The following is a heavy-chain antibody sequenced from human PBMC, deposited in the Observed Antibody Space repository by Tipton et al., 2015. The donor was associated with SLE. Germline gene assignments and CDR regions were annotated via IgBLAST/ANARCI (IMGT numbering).Heavy chain of an antibody. CDR1: GGSISSGSYY. CDR2: INTSGNS. J-gene: IGHJ5*02. Sequence: TLSLTCTVSGGSISSGSYYWSWIRQPAGKGLEWIGRINTSGNSNYNPSLKSRVTMSVDTSKDQLSLNLSPGTAADTAVYYCARDPSIGFDPWGQGTLVTVSS. V-gene: IGHV4-61*02. CDR3: ARDPSIGFDP.